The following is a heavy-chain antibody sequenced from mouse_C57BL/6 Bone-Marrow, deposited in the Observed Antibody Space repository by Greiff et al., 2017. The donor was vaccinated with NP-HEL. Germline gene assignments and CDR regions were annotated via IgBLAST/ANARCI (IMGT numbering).Heavy chain of an antibody. V-gene: IGHV1-69*01. CDR3: AKNHYDYGFDY. J-gene: IGHJ2*01. CDR1: GYTFTSYW. CDR2: IDPSDGYT. D-gene: IGHD2-4*01. Sequence: VQLQQPGAELVMPGASVKLSCKASGYTFTSYWMHWVKQRPGQGLEWIGEIDPSDGYTNYNQKFKGKSTLTVDKSSSTAYMQLSSLTSEDSAVYYCAKNHYDYGFDYWGQGTTLTVSS.